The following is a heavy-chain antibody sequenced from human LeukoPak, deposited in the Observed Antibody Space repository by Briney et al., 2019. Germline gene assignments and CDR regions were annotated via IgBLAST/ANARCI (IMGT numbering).Heavy chain of an antibody. Sequence: GASVKVSCKVSGYTLTELSLHWVRQAPGKGLEWMGRFDPEDGETIYARKFQGRVTMTDDTSTDTAYIELSSLRSEDTAVYFCAVSLTTGGYYGMDVWGQGTTVTVSS. D-gene: IGHD1-1*01. CDR3: AVSLTTGGYYGMDV. J-gene: IGHJ6*02. CDR2: FDPEDGET. V-gene: IGHV1-24*01. CDR1: GYTLTELS.